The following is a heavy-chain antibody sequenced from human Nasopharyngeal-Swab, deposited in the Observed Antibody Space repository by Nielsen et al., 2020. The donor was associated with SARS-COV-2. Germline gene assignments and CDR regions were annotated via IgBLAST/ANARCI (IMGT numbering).Heavy chain of an antibody. CDR1: DDSISNGDYY. V-gene: IGHV4-30-4*01. Sequence: LRLSCTVSDDSISNGDYYWAWIRQPPGKGLEWIGYISYTGTTDYKPSLKSRVTISVDTSKNQFSLKLSSVTAADTAVYYCARATDYYDTTGYHSRGLIDYWGQGTLVTVSS. J-gene: IGHJ4*02. D-gene: IGHD3-22*01. CDR3: ARATDYYDTTGYHSRGLIDY. CDR2: ISYTGTT.